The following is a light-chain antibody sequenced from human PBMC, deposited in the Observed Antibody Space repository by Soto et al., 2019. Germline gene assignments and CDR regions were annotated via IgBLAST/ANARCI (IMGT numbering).Light chain of an antibody. J-gene: IGKJ1*01. CDR2: GAS. Sequence: EIVMTQSPGTLSVSPGERATLSCRASQSLGSNLAWYQQKPGQAPRLLIYGASTRATGVPARFIGSGSGTEFTLTISSLQSEDFAVYYCHQYNDWRQTFGQGTKVDVK. CDR1: QSLGSN. V-gene: IGKV3-15*01. CDR3: HQYNDWRQT.